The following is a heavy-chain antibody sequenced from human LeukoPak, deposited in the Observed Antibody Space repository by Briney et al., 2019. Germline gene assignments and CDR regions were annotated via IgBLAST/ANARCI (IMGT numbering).Heavy chain of an antibody. D-gene: IGHD3-10*01. V-gene: IGHV3-20*04. CDR1: GFTFDDYG. J-gene: IGHJ4*02. Sequence: GGSLRLSCAASGFTFDDYGMSWVRQAPGKGLEWVSGINWNGGSTGYADSVKGRFTISRDNAKNSLYLQMNSLRAEDTAVYYCARAGQEWFGGLGFDYWGQGTLVTVSS. CDR2: INWNGGST. CDR3: ARAGQEWFGGLGFDY.